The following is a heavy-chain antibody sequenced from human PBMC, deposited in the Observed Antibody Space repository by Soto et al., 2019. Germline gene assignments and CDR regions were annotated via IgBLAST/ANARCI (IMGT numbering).Heavy chain of an antibody. D-gene: IGHD3-22*01. V-gene: IGHV3-23*01. CDR3: AGLITMIVVEPLGY. CDR1: GFTFSSYA. J-gene: IGHJ4*02. CDR2: ISGSGGST. Sequence: LRLSCAASGFTFSSYAMSWVRQAPGKGLEWVSAISGSGGSTYYADSVKGRFTISRDNSKNTLYLQMNSLRAEDTAVYYCAGLITMIVVEPLGYWGQGTLVTVSS.